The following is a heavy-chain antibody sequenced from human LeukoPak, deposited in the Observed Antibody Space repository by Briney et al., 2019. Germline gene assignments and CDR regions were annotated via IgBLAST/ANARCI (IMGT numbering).Heavy chain of an antibody. V-gene: IGHV4-59*10. J-gene: IGHJ4*02. Sequence: SETLSLTCAVYGGSFSGYYWSWVRQPPGKGLEWIGRIYTSGSTNYNPSLKSRVTMSVDTSKNQFSLKLSSVTAADTAVYYCASTRVYGSGSYSDYWGQGTLVTVSS. CDR2: IYTSGST. D-gene: IGHD3-10*01. CDR1: GGSFSGYY. CDR3: ASTRVYGSGSYSDY.